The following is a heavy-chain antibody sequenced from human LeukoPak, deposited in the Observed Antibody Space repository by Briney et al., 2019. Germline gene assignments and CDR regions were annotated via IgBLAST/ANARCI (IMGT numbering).Heavy chain of an antibody. CDR2: ISAYNGNT. V-gene: IGHV1-18*04. CDR1: GYTFTSYG. D-gene: IGHD3-9*01. Sequence: ASVKVSCKASGYTFTSYGISWVRQAPGQGIEWMGWISAYNGNTNYAQKLQGRVTMTTDTSTSTAYMELRSLRSDDTAVYYCARGMNYDILTGYLNWFDPWGQGTLVTVSS. CDR3: ARGMNYDILTGYLNWFDP. J-gene: IGHJ5*02.